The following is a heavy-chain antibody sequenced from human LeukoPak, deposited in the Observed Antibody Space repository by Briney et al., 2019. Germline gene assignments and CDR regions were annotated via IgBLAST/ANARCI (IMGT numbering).Heavy chain of an antibody. D-gene: IGHD3-16*01. V-gene: IGHV4-61*02. Sequence: PSETLSLTCTVSGGSISGGNYYWSWIRQPAGKGLEWIGRIYTSGTTNYNPSLKSRVTISVDTSKNQFSLNLSSVTAADTAVYYCARGRLGDSFDYWGQGTLVTVSS. CDR3: ARGRLGDSFDY. CDR1: GGSISGGNYY. CDR2: IYTSGTT. J-gene: IGHJ4*02.